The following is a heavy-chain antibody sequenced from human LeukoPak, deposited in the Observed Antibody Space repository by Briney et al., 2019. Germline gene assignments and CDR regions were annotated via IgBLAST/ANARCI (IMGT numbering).Heavy chain of an antibody. D-gene: IGHD3-22*01. CDR2: IYYSGRT. CDR3: ARRRYYDGSGYLE. CDR1: GDSVSRSDSY. Sequence: SETLSLTCSVSGDSVSRSDSYWDWIRQPPEKGVEWIGTIYYSGRTYYSPSLKSRVTMSVDPSNNQFSLNLRSVTAADTALYYCARRRYYDGSGYLEWGQGTLLSVSS. V-gene: IGHV4-39*01. J-gene: IGHJ1*01.